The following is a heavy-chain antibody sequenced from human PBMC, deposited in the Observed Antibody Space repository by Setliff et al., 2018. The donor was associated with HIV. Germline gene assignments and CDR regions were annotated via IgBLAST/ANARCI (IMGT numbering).Heavy chain of an antibody. CDR1: GGSISNSVYF. CDR2: IYYSGST. D-gene: IGHD6-6*01. J-gene: IGHJ4*02. V-gene: IGHV4-31*03. CDR3: ARSSSSSPFFFDY. Sequence: PSETLSLTCTVSGGSISNSVYFWTWIRQHPGKGLEWIGYIYYSGSTYQNPSLKSRVTTSVDTSKNQFSLKLNSVTAADTAVYYCARSSSSSPFFFDYWGQGSLVTVSS.